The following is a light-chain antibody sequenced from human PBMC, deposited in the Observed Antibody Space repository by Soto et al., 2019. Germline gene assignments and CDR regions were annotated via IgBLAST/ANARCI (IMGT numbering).Light chain of an antibody. CDR1: QSVSSY. Sequence: EIVLTQSPATLSLSPGERATLSCRASQSVSSYLAWSQQKPGQAPRLLIYDASNRATGIPARFSGSGSGTDFTLTISSLEPEDFAVYYCQQRSNWPFLTFGQGTRLEIK. CDR3: QQRSNWPFLT. J-gene: IGKJ5*01. CDR2: DAS. V-gene: IGKV3-11*01.